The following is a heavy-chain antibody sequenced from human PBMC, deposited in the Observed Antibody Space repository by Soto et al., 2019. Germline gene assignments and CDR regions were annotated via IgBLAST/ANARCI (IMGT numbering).Heavy chain of an antibody. CDR3: ATPSGIDYGDYVGYFDY. CDR2: IIPIFGTA. Sequence: SVKVSCKASGGTFSSYAISWVRQAPGQGLEWMGGIIPIFGTANYAQKFQGRVTITADESTSTAYMELSSLRSEDTAVYYCATPSGIDYGDYVGYFDYWGQGTLVTVSS. D-gene: IGHD4-17*01. J-gene: IGHJ4*02. CDR1: GGTFSSYA. V-gene: IGHV1-69*13.